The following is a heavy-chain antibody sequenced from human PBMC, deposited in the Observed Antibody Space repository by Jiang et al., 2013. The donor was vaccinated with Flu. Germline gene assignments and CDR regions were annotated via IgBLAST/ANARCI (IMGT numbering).Heavy chain of an antibody. D-gene: IGHD3-16*01. Sequence: LLKPSETLSLTCAVYGGSFSAYYWSWIRQPPGKGLEWIGEINHSGNTDYNPSLKSRVTISVDTSKKQFSLRLSSVTAADTAVYYCAETSRHSMPIPYSNRVNYFDPWGQGALVTVSS. CDR2: INHSGNT. CDR1: GGSFSAYY. J-gene: IGHJ5*02. V-gene: IGHV4-34*01. CDR3: AETSRHSMPIPYSNRVNYFDP.